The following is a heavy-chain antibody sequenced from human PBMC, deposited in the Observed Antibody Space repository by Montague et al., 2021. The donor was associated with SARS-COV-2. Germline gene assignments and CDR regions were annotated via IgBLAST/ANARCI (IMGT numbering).Heavy chain of an antibody. D-gene: IGHD2-2*02. V-gene: IGHV4-34*01. CDR2: INHSGST. CDR1: GGSFSGYY. CDR3: ASLTLGNCSSTSCYSDWFDP. J-gene: IGHJ5*02. Sequence: SETLSLTCAVYGGSFSGYYWSWIRLPPGKGLGWIGEINHSGSTNYNPSLKIRVTISVDTSKNQFSLKLSSVTAADTAVYYCASLTLGNCSSTSCYSDWFDPWGQGTLVTVSS.